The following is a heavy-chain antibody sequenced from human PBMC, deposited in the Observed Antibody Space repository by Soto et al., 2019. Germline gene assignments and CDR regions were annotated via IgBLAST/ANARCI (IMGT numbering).Heavy chain of an antibody. D-gene: IGHD3-9*01. CDR1: GFTFSSNA. CDR3: AKLRYFDWSSYNWFEY. J-gene: IGHJ5*01. CDR2: ISGSGATT. Sequence: SLRLSCAASGFTFSSNAMTWVRQAPGKGLEWVSGISGSGATTSYADSVKGRFTVSRDNSKNTLYLQMNSLRVEDTAVYYCAKLRYFDWSSYNWFEYWGQGTPVTVSS. V-gene: IGHV3-23*01.